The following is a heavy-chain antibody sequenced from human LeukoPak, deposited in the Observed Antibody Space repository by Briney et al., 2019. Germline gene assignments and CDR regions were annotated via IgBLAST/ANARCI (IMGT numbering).Heavy chain of an antibody. V-gene: IGHV4-59*01. J-gene: IGHJ3*02. CDR1: GGSISDYY. D-gene: IGHD6-19*01. CDR3: AREWLVLGSDAFDI. CDR2: VYYSGST. Sequence: PSETLSLTCTVSGGSISDYYWSWIRQTPEKGLEWIGYVYYSGSTNYNPYLKSRATISVDTSKSQISLMLTSVAAEDTAVYYCAREWLVLGSDAFDIWGQGTMVTVSS.